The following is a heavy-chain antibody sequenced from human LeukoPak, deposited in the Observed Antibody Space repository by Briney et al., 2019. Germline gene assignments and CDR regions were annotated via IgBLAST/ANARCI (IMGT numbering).Heavy chain of an antibody. V-gene: IGHV5-10-1*01. Sequence: GESLKSSCKGSGYSFTSCWISWMRQMPGKGLEWMGMIDPSDSYTNYSPSFQGHVTISADKSISTAYLQWSSLKASDTAMYYCARHVWFGEPNFDYRGQGTLVTVSS. CDR3: ARHVWFGEPNFDY. CDR2: IDPSDSYT. J-gene: IGHJ4*02. D-gene: IGHD3-10*01. CDR1: GYSFTSCW.